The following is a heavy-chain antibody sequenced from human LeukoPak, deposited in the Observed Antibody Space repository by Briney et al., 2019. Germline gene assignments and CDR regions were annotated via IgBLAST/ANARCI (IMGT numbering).Heavy chain of an antibody. D-gene: IGHD3-16*01. Sequence: GASVKVSCKASGYTFTGYYMHWVRQAPGQGLEWMGWINPNCGDTKYAQKFQGRVTMTRDTSISTAYMELSRLKSDDTAVYYCATQRGSYLWGTDFDYWGQGTLVTVSS. CDR3: ATQRGSYLWGTDFDY. V-gene: IGHV1-2*02. J-gene: IGHJ4*02. CDR1: GYTFTGYY. CDR2: INPNCGDT.